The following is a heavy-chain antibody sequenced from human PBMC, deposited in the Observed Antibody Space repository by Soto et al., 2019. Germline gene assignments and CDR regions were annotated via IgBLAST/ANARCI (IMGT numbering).Heavy chain of an antibody. CDR1: GGSFSGYY. V-gene: IGHV4-34*01. J-gene: IGHJ4*02. CDR2: INHSGST. CDR3: ARGRVIMPLTVGPPTFDD. Sequence: SETLSLTCAVYGGSFSGYYWSWIRQPPGKGLEWIGEINHSGSTNYNPSLKSRVTISVDTSKNQFSLKLSSVTAADTAVYYCARGRVIMPLTVGPPTFDDWGQGTRVTVAS. D-gene: IGHD2-21*01.